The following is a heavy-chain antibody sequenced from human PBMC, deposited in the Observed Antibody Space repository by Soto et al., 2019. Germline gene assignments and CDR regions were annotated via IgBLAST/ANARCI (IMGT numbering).Heavy chain of an antibody. D-gene: IGHD1-1*01. V-gene: IGHV3-74*01. J-gene: IGHJ4*02. Sequence: GGSLRFSCAASGFTFSMYWMHWVRQVPGKGPEWVSRINDDGISTNYADSVKGRFTISRDNAKNTLYLQMNALRVEDTAVYYCTRGPRSTSTGTGAFWGQGTLVTVS. CDR3: TRGPRSTSTGTGAF. CDR1: GFTFSMYW. CDR2: INDDGIST.